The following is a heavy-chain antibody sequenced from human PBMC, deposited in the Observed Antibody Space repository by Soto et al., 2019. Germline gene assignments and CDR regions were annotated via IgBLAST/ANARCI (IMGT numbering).Heavy chain of an antibody. CDR3: ARGLSSDYYSLDY. CDR2: IYYSGST. V-gene: IGHV4-31*03. J-gene: IGHJ4*02. Sequence: SETLSLTCTVSGGSISSGSYYWSWIRQHPGKGLEWIGYIYYSGSTYYNPSLKSRLTISVDTSKNQFSLKLSSVTAADTAVYYCARGLSSDYYSLDYWGQGTLVTVSS. D-gene: IGHD3-22*01. CDR1: GGSISSGSYY.